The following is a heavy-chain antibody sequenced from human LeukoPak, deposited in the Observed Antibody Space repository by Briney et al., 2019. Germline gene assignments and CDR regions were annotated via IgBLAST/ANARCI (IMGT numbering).Heavy chain of an antibody. Sequence: GGSLRLSCAASGFTFSSYEMNWVRQAPGKGLEWVSSISSGSSYIYYADSVKGRFTISRDNAKNSLYLQMNSLRAEDTAVYYCARDRPIHDYWGQGTLVTVSS. V-gene: IGHV3-21*01. CDR2: ISSGSSYI. CDR3: ARDRPIHDY. J-gene: IGHJ4*02. CDR1: GFTFSSYE.